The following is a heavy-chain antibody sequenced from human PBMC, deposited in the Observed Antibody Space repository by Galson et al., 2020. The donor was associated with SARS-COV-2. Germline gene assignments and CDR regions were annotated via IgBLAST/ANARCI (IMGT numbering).Heavy chain of an antibody. Sequence: GESLKISCAASGFTFSSYAMHWVRQAPGKGLEWVAVISYDGSNKYYADSVKGRFTISRDNSKNTLYLQMNSLRAEDTAGYYCAREGLGDDTSFDYWGQGTLVTVSS. D-gene: IGHD3-10*01. CDR1: GFTFSSYA. J-gene: IGHJ4*02. CDR2: ISYDGSNK. V-gene: IGHV3-30*04. CDR3: AREGLGDDTSFDY.